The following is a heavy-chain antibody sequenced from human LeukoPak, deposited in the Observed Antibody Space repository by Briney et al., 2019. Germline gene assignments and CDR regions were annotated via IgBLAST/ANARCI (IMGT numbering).Heavy chain of an antibody. Sequence: GGSLRLSCAPSGFTFSNYGMHWVRQAPGKGLEWVAVIWYDGSKKYYADSVKGRFTISRDNSKNTLYLQMNSLGAEDTAVYYCARSLERDYHGANYYMNNWFDPWGQGTLVTVSS. V-gene: IGHV3-33*01. D-gene: IGHD3-10*01. CDR2: IWYDGSKK. CDR3: ARSLERDYHGANYYMNNWFDP. J-gene: IGHJ5*02. CDR1: GFTFSNYG.